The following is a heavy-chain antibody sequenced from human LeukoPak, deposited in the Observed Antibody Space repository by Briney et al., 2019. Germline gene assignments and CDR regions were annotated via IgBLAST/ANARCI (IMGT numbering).Heavy chain of an antibody. CDR2: IYPGDSET. CDR1: GYSFISNW. D-gene: IGHD3-10*01. Sequence: GEFLKISCKGSGYSFISNWIGWVRQMPGKGLEWMGIIYPGDSETRYSPSFQGLVTISADKSISTAYLQWSSLRASDTAMYYCAKFHYYYGSGIFDAFDIWGQGTMVTVSS. J-gene: IGHJ3*02. CDR3: AKFHYYYGSGIFDAFDI. V-gene: IGHV5-51*01.